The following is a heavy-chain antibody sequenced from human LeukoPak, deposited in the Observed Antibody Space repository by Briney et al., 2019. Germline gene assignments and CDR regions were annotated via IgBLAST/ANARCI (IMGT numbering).Heavy chain of an antibody. CDR1: GFSFSNCS. CDR2: ISSSSTYI. CDR3: AGDYEGNLAFNI. V-gene: IGHV3-21*01. Sequence: GGSLRLSCAASGFSFSNCSMNWVRQAPGKGLEWVSSISSSSTYIYYADSLEGRFTISRDNVRNSLYLQMNSLRAEDTAVYYCAGDYEGNLAFNIWGQGTMVTVSS. J-gene: IGHJ3*02. D-gene: IGHD4-23*01.